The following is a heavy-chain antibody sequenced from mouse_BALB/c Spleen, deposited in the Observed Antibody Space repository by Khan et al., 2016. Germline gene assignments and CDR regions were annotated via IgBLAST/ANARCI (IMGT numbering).Heavy chain of an antibody. Sequence: EVELVESGGGLVKPGGSLKLSCAASGFTFSDYYMYWVRQTPEKRLEWVATISAGGSYTYYPDSVKGRFTISRDNAKNNLYLQMSRLKSEDTAMYYCARDDRWVAYWGQGTLVTVSA. D-gene: IGHD2-14*01. CDR1: GFTFSDYY. V-gene: IGHV5-4*02. CDR2: ISAGGSYT. CDR3: ARDDRWVAY. J-gene: IGHJ3*01.